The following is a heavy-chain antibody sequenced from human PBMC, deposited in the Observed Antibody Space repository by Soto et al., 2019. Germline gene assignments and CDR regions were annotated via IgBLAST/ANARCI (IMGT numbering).Heavy chain of an antibody. V-gene: IGHV3-74*01. CDR2: ISNDGSDT. CDR1: GLPFGDNW. J-gene: IGHJ4*01. D-gene: IGHD3-10*01. Sequence: EVQLVESGGGLVQPGGSLRLSCAASGLPFGDNWMHWLRQAPGKGLVWVSRISNDGSDTTYADPVRGRFTVSGANAKHTLYLQMNSLRAEDTAVYYCARDSSSSATQWGHGTLVTVSS. CDR3: ARDSSSSATQ.